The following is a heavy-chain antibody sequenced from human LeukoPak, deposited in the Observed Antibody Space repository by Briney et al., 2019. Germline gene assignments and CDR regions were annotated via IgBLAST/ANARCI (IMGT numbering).Heavy chain of an antibody. Sequence: SETLSLTCTVSGGSISSSYWSWIRQPPGKGLEWIGYFYYSGSTNYNPSLKSRVTISVDTSKNQFSLKLSSVTAADTAVYYCARDQGGGNSAFEHWGQGTLVTVSS. J-gene: IGHJ4*02. D-gene: IGHD2-15*01. V-gene: IGHV4-59*01. CDR3: ARDQGGGNSAFEH. CDR2: FYYSGST. CDR1: GGSISSSY.